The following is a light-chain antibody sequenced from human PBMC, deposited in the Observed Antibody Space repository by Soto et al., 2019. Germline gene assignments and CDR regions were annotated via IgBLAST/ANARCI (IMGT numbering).Light chain of an antibody. J-gene: IGLJ1*01. Sequence: QSVLTQPPSVSGAPGQRVTISCTGSSSNIGAGYDVHWYQQLPGTAPKLLIYGNSNRPSGVPDRFSGSKSGTSASLAITGLQAEDEADYYCQSYDSRLSGYVFATGTKATVL. CDR1: SSNIGAGYD. CDR3: QSYDSRLSGYV. V-gene: IGLV1-40*01. CDR2: GNS.